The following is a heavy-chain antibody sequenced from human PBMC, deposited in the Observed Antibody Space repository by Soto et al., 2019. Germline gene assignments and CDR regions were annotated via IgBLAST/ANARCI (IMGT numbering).Heavy chain of an antibody. V-gene: IGHV3-33*01. Sequence: QVQLVESGGGVVQPGRSLRLSCAASGFTFSSYGMHWVRQAPGKGLEWVAVIWDDGSNKYYADSVKGRFTIYRDNSKNTLYLQMNRLRGEDTAVYYCARGEEMARILFDYWGQGTPVNGFS. CDR3: ARGEEMARILFDY. CDR2: IWDDGSNK. D-gene: IGHD5-12*01. J-gene: IGHJ4*02. CDR1: GFTFSSYG.